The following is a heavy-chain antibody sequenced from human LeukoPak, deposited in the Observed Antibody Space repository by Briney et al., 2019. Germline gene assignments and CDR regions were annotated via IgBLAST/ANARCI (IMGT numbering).Heavy chain of an antibody. CDR1: GYTFTSYY. D-gene: IGHD6-19*01. Sequence: ASVKVSCKASGYTFTSYYMHWVRQAPGQGLERMGIINPSGGSTSYAQRFQGRVTMTRDMSTSTVYMELSSLRSEDTAVYYCARSSGWSRPTDYWGQGTLVTVSS. J-gene: IGHJ4*02. CDR3: ARSSGWSRPTDY. CDR2: INPSGGST. V-gene: IGHV1-46*01.